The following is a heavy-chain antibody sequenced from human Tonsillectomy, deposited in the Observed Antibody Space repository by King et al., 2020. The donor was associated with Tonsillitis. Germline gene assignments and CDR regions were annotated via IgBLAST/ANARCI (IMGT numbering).Heavy chain of an antibody. D-gene: IGHD3-3*01. J-gene: IGHJ2*01. CDR1: GGTFSSYA. Sequence: QLVQSGAEGKKTGASVKVSCKASGGTFSSYAISWVRQAPGQGLGWVGGIIPIFGTANYAQKLQGRVTITADESTSTAYMELGSLRSEDTAVYYCAREPGRITIFGVVHWYFDLWGRGTLVTVSS. CDR3: AREPGRITIFGVVHWYFDL. CDR2: IIPIFGTA. V-gene: IGHV1-69*01.